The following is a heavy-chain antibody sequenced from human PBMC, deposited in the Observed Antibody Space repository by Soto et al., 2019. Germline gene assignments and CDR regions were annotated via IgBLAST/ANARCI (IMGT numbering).Heavy chain of an antibody. V-gene: IGHV3-48*03. D-gene: IGHD3-10*01. CDR3: TRAAWFPYLSFY. CDR2: ISSSGSTA. Sequence: VGSLRLSCAASGFTFSRFELHWVRQAPGKGLEWISYISSSGSTAYYASSVEGRFTISRDNANNSVYLQMDSLRAEDAALYYCTRAAWFPYLSFYWGQGALVTVSS. CDR1: GFTFSRFE. J-gene: IGHJ4*02.